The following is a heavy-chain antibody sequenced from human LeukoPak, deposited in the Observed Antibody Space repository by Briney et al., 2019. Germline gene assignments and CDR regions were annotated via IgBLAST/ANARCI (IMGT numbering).Heavy chain of an antibody. CDR2: IDPNSGGT. D-gene: IGHD3-10*01. CDR1: GYTFTGYY. CDR3: ARARSGSHHY. J-gene: IGHJ4*02. V-gene: IGHV1-2*06. Sequence: ASVKVSCKASGYTFTGYYMHWVRQAPGQGLEWVGRIDPNSGGTNYAQKFQGRVTMTRDTSISTAYMELSRLRSDDTAVYYCARARSGSHHYWGQGNLVTVSS.